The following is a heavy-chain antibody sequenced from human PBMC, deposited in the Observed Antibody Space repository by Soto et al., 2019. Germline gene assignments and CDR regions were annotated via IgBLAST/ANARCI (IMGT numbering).Heavy chain of an antibody. CDR2: ISYNGNT. J-gene: IGHJ4*02. CDR1: GGSISNHY. Sequence: QVQLPESGPGLVKPSETLSLTCSVSGGSISNHYWSWIRQPPGKGLEWIGYISYNGNTNYNPSLKSRVTMSVDTSRNQISLKLTTVTAADTAVYYCSRANWYSEYWGQGTLVTVSS. V-gene: IGHV4-59*11. D-gene: IGHD7-27*01. CDR3: SRANWYSEY.